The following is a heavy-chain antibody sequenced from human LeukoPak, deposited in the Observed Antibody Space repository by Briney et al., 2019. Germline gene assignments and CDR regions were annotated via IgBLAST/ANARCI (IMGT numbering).Heavy chain of an antibody. CDR1: GFTFDDYG. V-gene: IGHV3-20*04. D-gene: IGHD3-10*01. CDR2: INWNGGST. CDR3: ARDRGGGPRDAFDI. J-gene: IGHJ3*02. Sequence: GGSLRLSCAASGFTFDDYGMSWVRQAPGKGLEWVSGINWNGGSTGYADSVKGRFTISRNNAKNSLYLQMNSLRAEDTAVYYCARDRGGGPRDAFDIWGQGTMVTVSS.